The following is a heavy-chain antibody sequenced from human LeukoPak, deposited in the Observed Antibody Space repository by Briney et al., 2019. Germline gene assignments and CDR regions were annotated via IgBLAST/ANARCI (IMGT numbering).Heavy chain of an antibody. CDR1: GFPFKYYA. CDR2: ISNGGDST. CDR3: AKDLLIFVVVTAYWYFDL. D-gene: IGHD2-21*02. V-gene: IGHV3-23*01. Sequence: GGSLRLSCAASGFPFKYYAMTCLRQARGEGPEWGSSISNGGDSTFYADSVKGRFTISRDNSQNTVYLQMNSLRADDTAVYYCAKDLLIFVVVTAYWYFDLWGRGTLVTVSS. J-gene: IGHJ2*01.